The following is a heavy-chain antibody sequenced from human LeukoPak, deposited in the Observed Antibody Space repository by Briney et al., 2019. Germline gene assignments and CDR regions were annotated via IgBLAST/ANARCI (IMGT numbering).Heavy chain of an antibody. J-gene: IGHJ4*02. CDR1: GGTFSSYA. D-gene: IGHD3-9*01. CDR3: VRESPDYDILTGYYSDY. V-gene: IGHV1-69*04. CDR2: IIPILGIA. Sequence: SVKVSCKASGGTFSSYAISWVRQAPGQGLEWMGRIIPILGIANYAQKFQGRVTITADKSTSTAYMELSSLRSEDTAVYYCVRESPDYDILTGYYSDYWGQGTLVTVSS.